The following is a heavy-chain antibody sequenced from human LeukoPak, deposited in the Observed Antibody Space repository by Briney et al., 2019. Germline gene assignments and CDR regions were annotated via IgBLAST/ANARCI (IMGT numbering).Heavy chain of an antibody. CDR3: ARADRIIVVVTATLNY. V-gene: IGHV1-2*02. CDR1: GYTFTGYY. CDR2: INPNSGGT. Sequence: ASVKVSCKASGYTFTGYYMHWVRQAPGQGLEWMGWINPNSGGTNYAQKFQGRVTMTRDTSISTAYMELSRLRSDDTAVYYCARADRIIVVVTATLNYWGQGTLVTVSS. J-gene: IGHJ4*02. D-gene: IGHD2-21*02.